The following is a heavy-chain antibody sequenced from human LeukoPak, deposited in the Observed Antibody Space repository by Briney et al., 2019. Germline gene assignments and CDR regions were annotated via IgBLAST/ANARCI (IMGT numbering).Heavy chain of an antibody. CDR2: IGAYNGNT. CDR3: ARTRGYYDILTAELYFDY. Sequence: ASVKVSCKASGYTFTSFGISWVRQAPGQGLEWMGWIGAYNGNTNYAQKLQGRVTMTTDTSTSTAYMELRSLRSDDTAVYYCARTRGYYDILTAELYFDYWGQGTLVTVSS. D-gene: IGHD3-9*01. V-gene: IGHV1-18*01. CDR1: GYTFTSFG. J-gene: IGHJ4*02.